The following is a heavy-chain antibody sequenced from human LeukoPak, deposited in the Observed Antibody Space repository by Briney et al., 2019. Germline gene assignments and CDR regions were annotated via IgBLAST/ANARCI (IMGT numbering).Heavy chain of an antibody. J-gene: IGHJ4*02. D-gene: IGHD3-3*01. Sequence: ASVKVSCKVSGYTLTELSMHWVRQAPGKGLEWMGGFDPEDGETIYAQKFQGRVTMTEDTSTDTAYMELSSLRSEDTAVYYCATKDRVRFLEWSFVYWGQGTLVTVSS. CDR2: FDPEDGET. CDR3: ATKDRVRFLEWSFVY. V-gene: IGHV1-24*01. CDR1: GYTLTELS.